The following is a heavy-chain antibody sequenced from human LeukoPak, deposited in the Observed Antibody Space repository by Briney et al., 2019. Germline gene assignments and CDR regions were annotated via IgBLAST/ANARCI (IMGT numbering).Heavy chain of an antibody. CDR1: GFTFSNAW. CDR3: TTLPLRGYSYGFDY. J-gene: IGHJ4*02. CDR2: IKSKTDGGTT. D-gene: IGHD5-18*01. V-gene: IGHV3-15*01. Sequence: GGSLRLSCAASGFTFSNAWMSWVRQAPGKGLEWVGRIKSKTDGGTTDYAAPVKGRFTISRDDSKNTLYLQMNSLKTEDTAVYYCTTLPLRGYSYGFDYWGQGTLVTVSS.